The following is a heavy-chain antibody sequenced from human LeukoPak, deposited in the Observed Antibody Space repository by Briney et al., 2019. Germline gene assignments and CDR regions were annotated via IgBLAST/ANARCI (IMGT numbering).Heavy chain of an antibody. V-gene: IGHV3-48*04. J-gene: IGHJ6*02. CDR1: GFTFSSYS. CDR2: INSRSTTI. D-gene: IGHD4-17*01. Sequence: QPGGSLRLSCAASGFTFSSYSMNWVRQAPGKGLEWVSYINSRSTTIYYADSVKGRFAISRDSATNALYLQMNSLRAEDTAVYYCTREASPDYGDSPDYGDYEAGPYYSYALDVWGQGTTVTVSS. CDR3: TREASPDYGDSPDYGDYEAGPYYSYALDV.